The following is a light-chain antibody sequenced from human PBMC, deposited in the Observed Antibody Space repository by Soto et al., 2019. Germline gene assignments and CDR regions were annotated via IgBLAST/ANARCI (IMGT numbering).Light chain of an antibody. CDR1: QSISSTY. V-gene: IGKV3-20*01. CDR2: GTF. CDR3: QDYGTSPPIT. J-gene: IGKJ5*01. Sequence: EIVLTQSPGTLSLSPGERATLSCRASQSISSTYLGWYQQKPGQAPRLLIYGTFSRATGIPDRFSGSGFGTDFTLTISRLEPEDFAVYYCQDYGTSPPITFGQG.